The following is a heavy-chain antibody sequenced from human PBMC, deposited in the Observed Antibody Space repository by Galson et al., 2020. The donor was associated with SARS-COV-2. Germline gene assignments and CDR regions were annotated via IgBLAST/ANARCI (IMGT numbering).Heavy chain of an antibody. V-gene: IGHV1-46*01. Sequence: ASVKVSCKASGYTFTSYYMHWVRQAPGQGLEWMGIINPSGGSTSYAQKFQGRVTMTRDTSTSTVYMELSSLRSEDTAVYYCARDQTGGSEIWFGELLVVYGMDVWGQGTTVTVSS. CDR1: GYTFTSYY. CDR3: ARDQTGGSEIWFGELLVVYGMDV. J-gene: IGHJ6*02. CDR2: INPSGGST. D-gene: IGHD3-10*01.